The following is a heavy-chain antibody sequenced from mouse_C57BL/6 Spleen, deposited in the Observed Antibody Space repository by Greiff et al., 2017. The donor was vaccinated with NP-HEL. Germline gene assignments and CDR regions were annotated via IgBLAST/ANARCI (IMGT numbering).Heavy chain of an antibody. Sequence: VKLQESGPGLVQPSQSLSITCTVSGFSLTSYGVHWVRQSPGKGLEWLGGIWSGGSTDYNAAFISRLGISKDNSKSPVFFKMNSLQADDTAIYYCASYGSSYGGAMDYWGQGTSVTVSS. CDR2: IWSGGST. CDR3: ASYGSSYGGAMDY. V-gene: IGHV2-2*01. D-gene: IGHD1-1*01. CDR1: GFSLTSYG. J-gene: IGHJ4*01.